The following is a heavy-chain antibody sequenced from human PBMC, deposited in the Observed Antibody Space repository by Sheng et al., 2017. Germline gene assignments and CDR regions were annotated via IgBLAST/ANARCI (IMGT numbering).Heavy chain of an antibody. J-gene: IGHJ4*02. CDR3: ARDIDDYSSSWSTFDY. CDR1: GYTFTGYY. V-gene: IGHV1-2*02. CDR2: INPNSGGT. Sequence: QVQLVQSGAEVKKPGASVKVSCKASGYTFTGYYMHWVRQAPGQGLEWMGWINPNSGGTNYAQKFQGRVTMTRDTSISTAYMELSRLRSDDTAVYYCARDIDDYSSSWSTFDYWGQGTLVTVSS. D-gene: IGHD6-13*01.